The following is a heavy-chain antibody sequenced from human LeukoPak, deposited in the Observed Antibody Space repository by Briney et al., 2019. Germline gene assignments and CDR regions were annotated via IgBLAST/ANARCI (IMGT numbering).Heavy chain of an antibody. D-gene: IGHD3-10*01. J-gene: IGHJ6*03. CDR2: ISPYKDTP. Sequence: GASVKVSCKASGYTFNGYGINRVRQAPGQGLEWLGWISPYKDTPCYTQQVQGRVTLTIDTSTSTAHMELRSLRSDDTAVYYCARADGGYYYYYMDVWGKGTTVTVSS. CDR3: ARADGGYYYYYMDV. CDR1: GYTFNGYG. V-gene: IGHV1-18*01.